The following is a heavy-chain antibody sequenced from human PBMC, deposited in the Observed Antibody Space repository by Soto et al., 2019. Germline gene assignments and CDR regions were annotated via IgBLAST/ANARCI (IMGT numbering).Heavy chain of an antibody. J-gene: IGHJ6*02. Sequence: SQTLSLTCAISGDSVSSNSAAWNWIRQSPSRGLEWLGRTYYRSKWYNDYAVSVKSRITINPDTSKNQFSLQLNSVTPEDTAVYYCARSPGITIFGVVIQFRMDVWGQGTTVTVSS. CDR3: ARSPGITIFGVVIQFRMDV. CDR2: TYYRSKWYN. CDR1: GDSVSSNSAA. D-gene: IGHD3-3*01. V-gene: IGHV6-1*01.